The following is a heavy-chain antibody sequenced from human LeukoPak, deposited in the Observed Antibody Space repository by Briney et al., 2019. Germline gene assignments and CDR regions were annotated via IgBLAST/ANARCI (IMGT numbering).Heavy chain of an antibody. Sequence: GGSLRLSCAASGFTFSTYGMSWVRQAPGKGLEYVSLISNSGGSTYYADSVKGRFTISRDNSKNTLYLQMNSLRVEDTAVYYCAMKAVPRPQLHDAFDFWGQGTVVSVSS. CDR3: AMKAVPRPQLHDAFDF. V-gene: IGHV3-23*01. D-gene: IGHD1-26*01. J-gene: IGHJ3*01. CDR2: ISNSGGST. CDR1: GFTFSTYG.